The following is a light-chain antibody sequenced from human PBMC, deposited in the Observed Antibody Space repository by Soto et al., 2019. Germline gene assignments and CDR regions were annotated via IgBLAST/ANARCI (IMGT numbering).Light chain of an antibody. V-gene: IGKV3-15*01. CDR2: RAS. CDR3: QQYNSWPRT. CDR1: QNIYSN. J-gene: IGKJ1*01. Sequence: IVMTQSPATLSVSPGERATLSCRASQNIYSNVAWYQQRPGQAPRLLIYRASTRAPGIPARFSGSGSGTEFTLTISSLQSEDFATYYCQQYNSWPRTFGQGTKVDIK.